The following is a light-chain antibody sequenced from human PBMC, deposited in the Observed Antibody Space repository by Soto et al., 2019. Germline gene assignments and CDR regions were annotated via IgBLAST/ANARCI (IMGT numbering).Light chain of an antibody. Sequence: EVVMTQSPATLSVSPGERATLSCRASQSVNNNLAWYQQRPGQAPTLLISGASTRAAGIPDRFSGSGSGTEFTLNISSLQSEDGAVYYCQQYNNWPPWTFGKGTKVEIK. CDR2: GAS. J-gene: IGKJ1*01. V-gene: IGKV3-15*01. CDR3: QQYNNWPPWT. CDR1: QSVNNN.